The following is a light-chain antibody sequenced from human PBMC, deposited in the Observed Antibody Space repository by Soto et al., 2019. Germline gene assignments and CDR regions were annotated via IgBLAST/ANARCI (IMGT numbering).Light chain of an antibody. CDR1: QSVTSSY. Sequence: EIVLSQSPGTLSLSPGERATLSCRASQSVTSSYLAWYQQKPGQAPRLLIYAASSRATGIPARFSGSGSGTEFTLTISSLQSEDFAVYYCQQYHHWPPITFGQGTRLEIK. CDR2: AAS. V-gene: IGKV3-20*01. CDR3: QQYHHWPPIT. J-gene: IGKJ5*01.